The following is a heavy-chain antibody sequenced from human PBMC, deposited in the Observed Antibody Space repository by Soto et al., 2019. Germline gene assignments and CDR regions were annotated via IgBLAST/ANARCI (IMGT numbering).Heavy chain of an antibody. Sequence: PSETLSLTCTVSGGSISSYYWSWIRQPPGKGLEWIGNIYYTGSTSYNPSLKSRVTISLDTSKNQFSLKLTSVTAADTAVYYCARDIGGLDYWGQGTLVTVSS. D-gene: IGHD2-15*01. J-gene: IGHJ4*02. CDR1: GGSISSYY. CDR2: IYYTGST. V-gene: IGHV4-59*01. CDR3: ARDIGGLDY.